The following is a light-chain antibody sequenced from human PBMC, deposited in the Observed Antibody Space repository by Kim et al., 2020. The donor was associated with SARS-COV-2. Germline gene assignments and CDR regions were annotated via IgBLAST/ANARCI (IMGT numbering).Light chain of an antibody. CDR3: QQYNSSPLT. CDR2: KAS. Sequence: DIQMTQSPSNLSASVGDRVTITCRASQSISSWLAWYQQKPGKAPKLLIYKASSLQSGVPSRFSGSGSGTEFTLTISSLQPDDFATYYCQQYNSSPLTFGGGTKVDIK. J-gene: IGKJ4*01. V-gene: IGKV1-5*03. CDR1: QSISSW.